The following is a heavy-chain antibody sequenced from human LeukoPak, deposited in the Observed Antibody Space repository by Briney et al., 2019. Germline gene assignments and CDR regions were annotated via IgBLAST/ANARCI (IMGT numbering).Heavy chain of an antibody. V-gene: IGHV6-1*01. J-gene: IGHJ4*02. CDR2: TYYRSKWYN. Sequence: SQTLSLTFAISGDSVSSNSAAWNWIRQSPSRGLEWLGRTYYRSKWYNDYAVSVKSRITINPDTSKDQFSLQLNSVTAADTTVYYCARRRPDSGSLDYWGQGTLVTVSS. CDR3: ARRRPDSGSLDY. D-gene: IGHD1-26*01. CDR1: GDSVSSNSAA.